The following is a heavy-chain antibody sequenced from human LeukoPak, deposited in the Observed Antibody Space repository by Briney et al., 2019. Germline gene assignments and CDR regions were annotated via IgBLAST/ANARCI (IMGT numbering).Heavy chain of an antibody. CDR2: IWYDGSNK. CDR3: ASSGYLDYYGMDV. Sequence: GGSLRLSCAASGFTFSSYGMHWVRQAPGKGLEWVAVIWYDGSNKYYADSVEGRFTISRDNSKNTLYLQMNSLRAEDTAVYYCASSGYLDYYGMDVWGQGTTVTVSS. J-gene: IGHJ6*02. D-gene: IGHD3-22*01. CDR1: GFTFSSYG. V-gene: IGHV3-33*01.